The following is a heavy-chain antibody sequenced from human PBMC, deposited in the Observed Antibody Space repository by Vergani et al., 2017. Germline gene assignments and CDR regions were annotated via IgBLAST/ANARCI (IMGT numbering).Heavy chain of an antibody. CDR2: ISGIGGST. CDR1: GFPFSSNA. V-gene: IGHV3-23*01. D-gene: IGHD2-21*02. J-gene: IGHJ4*02. Sequence: EVQLLESGGGLLQPGGPLRPSCAASGFPFSSNAMSWARQAPGRGWEWVSAISGIGGSTYYADSVKGRFTISRDNSKTTLFLQMSSLRAEDPAVYSCAKDPGPYCGGDCYSFWGQGTLVTVSS. CDR3: AKDPGPYCGGDCYSF.